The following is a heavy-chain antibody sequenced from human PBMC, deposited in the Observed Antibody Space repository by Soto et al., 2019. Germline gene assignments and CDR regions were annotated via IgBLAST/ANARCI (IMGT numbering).Heavy chain of an antibody. CDR3: ARHISRDTAPSY. CDR1: GGSISSSSYY. J-gene: IGHJ4*02. Sequence: QLQLQESGPGLVKPSETLSLTCTVSGGSISSSSYYWGWIRQPPGKGLEWIGSIYYSGSTYYNPSLKSRVTISVDTSKNQSSLKLSSVTAADTAVYYCARHISRDTAPSYWGQGTLVTVSS. D-gene: IGHD5-18*01. CDR2: IYYSGST. V-gene: IGHV4-39*01.